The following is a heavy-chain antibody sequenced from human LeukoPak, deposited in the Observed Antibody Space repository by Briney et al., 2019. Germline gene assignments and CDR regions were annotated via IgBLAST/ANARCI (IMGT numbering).Heavy chain of an antibody. D-gene: IGHD3-22*01. CDR3: ARALPDSSGYP. CDR2: INPSGGST. J-gene: IGHJ5*02. V-gene: IGHV1-46*01. Sequence: GDSVTVSCKAFGYIFTTYYVHWVRQAPGQGLEWMGKINPSGGSTSYAQQFQGRVTMTRDTSTRTVYMELSSLRSEDTAVYYCARALPDSSGYPRGQGTLGTVS. CDR1: GYIFTTYY.